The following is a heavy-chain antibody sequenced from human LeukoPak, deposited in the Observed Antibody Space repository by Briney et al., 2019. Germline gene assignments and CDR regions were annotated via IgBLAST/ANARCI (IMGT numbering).Heavy chain of an antibody. CDR1: GYTFTGYY. J-gene: IGHJ5*02. V-gene: IGHV1-2*02. CDR2: INPNSGGT. D-gene: IGHD3-22*01. Sequence: GASVKVSCKASGYTFTGYYMHWVRQAPGQGLEWMGWINPNSGGTNYAQKFQGRVTMTRDTSISTAYMELSRLRSDDTAVYYCARTVIYYDSSGHNWFDPWGQGTLVTVSS. CDR3: ARTVIYYDSSGHNWFDP.